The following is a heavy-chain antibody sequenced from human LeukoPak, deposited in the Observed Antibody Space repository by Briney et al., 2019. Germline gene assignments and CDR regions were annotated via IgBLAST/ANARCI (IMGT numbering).Heavy chain of an antibody. CDR3: ARSIRRGIAAAGFDY. Sequence: SETLSLTRTVSGGSISSHYWSWIPQPPGEGLGCSGYIFSSGSTNYNSSLKIRVTLSVATSKSQFSLKLSSVTAANTAVYHYARSIRRGIAAAGFDYWGQGTLVTVSS. CDR2: IFSSGST. CDR1: GGSISSHY. V-gene: IGHV4-59*11. D-gene: IGHD6-13*01. J-gene: IGHJ4*02.